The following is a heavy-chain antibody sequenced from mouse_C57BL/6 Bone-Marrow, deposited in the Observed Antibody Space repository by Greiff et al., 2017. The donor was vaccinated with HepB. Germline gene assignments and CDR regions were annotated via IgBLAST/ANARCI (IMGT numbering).Heavy chain of an antibody. CDR2: IYPSDSET. CDR3: ARWTGLYYYAMDY. D-gene: IGHD4-1*01. CDR1: GYTFTSYW. J-gene: IGHJ4*01. V-gene: IGHV1-61*01. Sequence: QVQLQQPGAELVRPGSSVKLSCKASGYTFTSYWMDWVKQRPGQGLEWIGNIYPSDSETHYNQKFKDKATLTVDKSSSTAYMQLISLTSEDSAVYYCARWTGLYYYAMDYWGQGTSVTVAS.